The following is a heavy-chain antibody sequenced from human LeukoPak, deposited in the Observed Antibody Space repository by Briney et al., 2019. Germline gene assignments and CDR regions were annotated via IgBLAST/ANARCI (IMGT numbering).Heavy chain of an antibody. J-gene: IGHJ4*02. Sequence: PGGSLRLSCAASGFTFSSYSMNWVRQAPGKGLEWVSSISSSSSYIYYADSVKGRFTISRDNAKNSLYLQMNSLRAEDTAVYYCARAPPYGPGSHLDYWGQGTLVTVSS. D-gene: IGHD3-10*01. CDR2: ISSSSSYI. V-gene: IGHV3-21*01. CDR1: GFTFSSYS. CDR3: ARAPPYGPGSHLDY.